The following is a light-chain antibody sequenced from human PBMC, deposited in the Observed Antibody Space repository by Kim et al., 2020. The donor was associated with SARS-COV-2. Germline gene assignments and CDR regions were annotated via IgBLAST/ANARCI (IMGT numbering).Light chain of an antibody. CDR2: GNS. V-gene: IGLV1-40*01. Sequence: RVNTPCTGISAKVGAGYEVHWYQQLQGTAPKLLISGNSNRSSGVPDRFSGSKSGTSASLAITGLQAGDEADYYCQSYDSSLSGSVFGGGTQMTVL. J-gene: IGLJ2*01. CDR3: QSYDSSLSGSV. CDR1: SAKVGAGYE.